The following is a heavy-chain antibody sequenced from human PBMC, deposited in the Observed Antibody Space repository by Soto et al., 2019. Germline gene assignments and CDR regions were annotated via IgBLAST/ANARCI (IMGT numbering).Heavy chain of an antibody. CDR3: TTQGFGGLHGLVDV. CDR1: GGSISSSNW. CDR2: IYHSGST. J-gene: IGHJ6*02. D-gene: IGHD3-10*01. Sequence: SETLSLTCAVSGGSISSSNWWSWVRQPPGKGLQWIGEIYHSGSTNYIPSLKSRVTISVDKSRNQFSLKLTSVTAADTAVYYCTTQGFGGLHGLVDVWGQGTTVTVSS. V-gene: IGHV4-4*02.